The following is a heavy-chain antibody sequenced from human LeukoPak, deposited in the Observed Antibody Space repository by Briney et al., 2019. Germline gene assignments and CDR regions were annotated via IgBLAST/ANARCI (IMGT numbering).Heavy chain of an antibody. CDR1: GGSISSHY. D-gene: IGHD1-26*01. Sequence: PSETLSLTCTVSGGSISSHYWSWLRQPAGKGLEYIGRIHTSGITNYNPSLKSRVTMSGDTSKNQFYPNLRSVTAADTAGYYCARDLGSNYVYFDYWGQGSLVTVSS. J-gene: IGHJ4*02. CDR2: IHTSGIT. V-gene: IGHV4-4*07. CDR3: ARDLGSNYVYFDY.